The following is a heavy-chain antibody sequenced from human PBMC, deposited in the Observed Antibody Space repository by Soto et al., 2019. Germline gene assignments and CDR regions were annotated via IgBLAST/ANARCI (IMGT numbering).Heavy chain of an antibody. D-gene: IGHD3-3*01. J-gene: IGHJ6*03. V-gene: IGHV4-31*03. Sequence: QVQLQESGPGLVKPSQTLSLTCTVSGGSISSGGYYWSWIRQHPGKGLEWIGYIYYSGSTYSNPSLNSRVTISVGTSKNQFSLKLSSVTAADTAVYYCARAGITIFGVVKYYYYMDVWGKGTTVTVSS. CDR1: GGSISSGGYY. CDR2: IYYSGST. CDR3: ARAGITIFGVVKYYYYMDV.